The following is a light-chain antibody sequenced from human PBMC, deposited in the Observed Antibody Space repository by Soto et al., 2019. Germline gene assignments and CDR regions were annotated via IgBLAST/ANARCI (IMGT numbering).Light chain of an antibody. CDR2: DAS. J-gene: IGKJ4*01. CDR1: QSVSSY. CDR3: QQRSNWPLT. Sequence: EIVLTQSPATLSWSQGERATLSCRANQSVSSYLAWYQHKPGQAPRLLFYDASNRATGIPARFSGSGSGTDFTLTIRSLEPEDCAVYYCQQRSNWPLTFGGGTNVEIK. V-gene: IGKV3-11*01.